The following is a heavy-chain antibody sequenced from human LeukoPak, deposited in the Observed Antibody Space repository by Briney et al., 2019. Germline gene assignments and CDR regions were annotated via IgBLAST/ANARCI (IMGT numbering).Heavy chain of an antibody. CDR3: TSPEWTRDGSNFFEY. CDR2: IRSKANSYAT. D-gene: IGHD2-8*01. V-gene: IGHV3-73*01. J-gene: IGHJ4*02. CDR1: GVTFSGSA. Sequence: GGSLRLSCAASGVTFSGSAMHWVRQASGKGLEWVGRIRSKANSYATADAASVKGRFTISRDDSKNTAYLQMNSLKTEDTAVYYCTSPEWTRDGSNFFEYWGQGTLVTVSS.